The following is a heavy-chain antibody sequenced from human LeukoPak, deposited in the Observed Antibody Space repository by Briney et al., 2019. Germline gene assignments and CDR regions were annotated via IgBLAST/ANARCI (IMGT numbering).Heavy chain of an antibody. V-gene: IGHV4-61*02. D-gene: IGHD4-17*01. CDR1: GGSISRGSYH. CDR3: ARNGDSPEYFQH. Sequence: SETLSPTCTVSGGSISRGSYHWSWIRQPAGKGLEWIGRFYTSGTPIYNPSLKSRVTILVDTSRNQFSLKLTSVTAADTAVYYCARNGDSPEYFQHWGQGTLVTVSS. J-gene: IGHJ1*01. CDR2: FYTSGTP.